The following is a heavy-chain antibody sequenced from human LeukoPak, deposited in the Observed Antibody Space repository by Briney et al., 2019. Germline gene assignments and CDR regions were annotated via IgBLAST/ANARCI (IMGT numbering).Heavy chain of an antibody. V-gene: IGHV3-74*03. CDR3: ARVTSSRGAIDI. CDR1: GFTFSSYW. CDR2: INSYGTST. D-gene: IGHD6-13*01. Sequence: PGGSLRLSCAASGFTFSSYWMYWVLQAPGKGLVWVSRINSYGTSTTYAESVKGRFTISRDNAKNTLYLQMNSLRAEDTAMYYCARVTSSRGAIDIWGQGTMVTVSS. J-gene: IGHJ3*02.